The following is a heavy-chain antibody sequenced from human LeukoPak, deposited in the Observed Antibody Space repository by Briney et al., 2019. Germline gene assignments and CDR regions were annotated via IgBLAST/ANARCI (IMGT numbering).Heavy chain of an antibody. CDR3: ARDVTGSFDY. J-gene: IGHJ4*02. CDR1: GGSISSSNHF. Sequence: PSETLSLTCTVSGGSISSSNHFWGWIRQSPGKGLEWIGSIYYSGSTYYNPSLKSRVTISVDTSKSQFSLKLYSVTAADTAVYYCARDVTGSFDYWGQGTLVTVSS. V-gene: IGHV4-39*07. CDR2: IYYSGST. D-gene: IGHD1-14*01.